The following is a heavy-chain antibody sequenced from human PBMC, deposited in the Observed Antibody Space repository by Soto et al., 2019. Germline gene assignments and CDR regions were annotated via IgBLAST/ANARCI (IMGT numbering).Heavy chain of an antibody. CDR1: GASISDNNW. Sequence: QVQLQESGPGLVKPSGTVSLTCAVSGASISDNNWWSWVRQHPGKGLEWIGEVVHWGTTNYNPSLRSRVTISMDKSKNQISLTVSSVTAADSALYYCARHIGVTGTRGFDYWGQGTLVTVSS. CDR2: VVHWGTT. J-gene: IGHJ4*02. V-gene: IGHV4-4*02. CDR3: ARHIGVTGTRGFDY. D-gene: IGHD6-19*01.